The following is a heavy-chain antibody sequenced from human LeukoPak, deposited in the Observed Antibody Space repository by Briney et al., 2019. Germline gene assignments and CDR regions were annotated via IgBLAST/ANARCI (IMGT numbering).Heavy chain of an antibody. CDR2: IYHSGST. Sequence: SETLSLTCTVSGYSITSGYYWGWLRQPPGKGLEWIGSIYHSGSTYYNPSLKSRVTISVDRSKNQFSLNLSSVTAADTAVYYCARRLGYDSFDYWGQGTLVTVSS. CDR1: GYSITSGYY. CDR3: ARRLGYDSFDY. D-gene: IGHD3-3*01. J-gene: IGHJ4*02. V-gene: IGHV4-38-2*02.